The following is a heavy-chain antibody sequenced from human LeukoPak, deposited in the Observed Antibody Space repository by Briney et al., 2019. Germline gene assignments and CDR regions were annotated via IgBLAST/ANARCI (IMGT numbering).Heavy chain of an antibody. CDR1: GGSISSYY. J-gene: IGHJ3*02. D-gene: IGHD3-22*01. CDR3: AREGYYYGSAAFDI. CDR2: IYTSGST. Sequence: SETLSLTCTVSGGSISSYYWSWIRQPAGKGLEWIGRIYTSGSTNYNPSLKSRVTMSVDTSKNQFSLKLSSVTAADTAVYYCAREGYYYGSAAFDIWGQGTMVTVSS. V-gene: IGHV4-4*07.